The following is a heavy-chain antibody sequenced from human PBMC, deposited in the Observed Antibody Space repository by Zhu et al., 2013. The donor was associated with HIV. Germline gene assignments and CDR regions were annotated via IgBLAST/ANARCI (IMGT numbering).Heavy chain of an antibody. D-gene: IGHD5-12*01. J-gene: IGHJ6*03. V-gene: IGHV1-2*02. CDR3: ARGGVVRSYSGHERYYYYYMDV. CDR2: INPNSGGT. CDR1: GYTFTGYY. Sequence: QVQLVQSGAEVKKPGASVKVSCKASGYTFTGYYMHWVRQAPGQGLEWMGWINPNSGGTNYAQKFQGRVTMTRDTSISTAYMELSRLRSDDTAVYYCARGGVVRSYSGHERYYYYYMDVWGKGTRSPSP.